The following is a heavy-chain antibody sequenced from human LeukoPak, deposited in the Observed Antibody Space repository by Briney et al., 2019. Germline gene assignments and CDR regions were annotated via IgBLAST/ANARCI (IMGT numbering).Heavy chain of an antibody. V-gene: IGHV3-43*02. J-gene: IGHJ3*02. D-gene: IGHD3-10*01. CDR3: AKDRGDEDGPIDI. Sequence: GGSLRLTCAASGFTFDDYAMHWVRQAPGKGLEWVSLISEDGGSTYYADSVKGRFTISRDNSKNSLYLQMNSLRTEDTALYYCAKDRGDEDGPIDIWGQGTMVTVSS. CDR2: ISEDGGST. CDR1: GFTFDDYA.